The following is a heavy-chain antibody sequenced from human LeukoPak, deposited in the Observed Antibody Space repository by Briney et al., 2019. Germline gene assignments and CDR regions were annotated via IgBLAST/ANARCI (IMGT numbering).Heavy chain of an antibody. V-gene: IGHV4-39*07. CDR1: GGSISSSSYY. CDR3: ARALGATRRDAFDI. J-gene: IGHJ3*02. Sequence: SETLSLTCTVSGGSISSSSYYWGWIRQPPGKGLEWSGSIYYSGSTYYNPSLKSRVTISVDTSKNQFSLKLSSVTAADTAVYYCARALGATRRDAFDIWGQGTMVTVSS. CDR2: IYYSGST. D-gene: IGHD1-26*01.